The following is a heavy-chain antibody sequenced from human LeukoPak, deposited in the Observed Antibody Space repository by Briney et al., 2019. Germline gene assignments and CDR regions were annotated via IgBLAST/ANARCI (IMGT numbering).Heavy chain of an antibody. CDR1: GFTFSSYN. D-gene: IGHD6-13*01. Sequence: GGSLRLSCAASGFTFSSYNMNWVRQAPGKGLEWVSYISSRSSAIYYAESVKGRFAISRDDSKNTVYLQMNSLRAEDTAVYYCAKEISSSSSWYGDDAFDIWGQGTMVIVSS. CDR3: AKEISSSSSWYGDDAFDI. CDR2: ISSRSSAI. J-gene: IGHJ3*02. V-gene: IGHV3-48*01.